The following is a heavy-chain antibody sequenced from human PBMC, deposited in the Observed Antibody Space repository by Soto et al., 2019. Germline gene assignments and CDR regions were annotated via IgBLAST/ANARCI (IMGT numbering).Heavy chain of an antibody. CDR2: ITTTSTYK. V-gene: IGHV3-21*01. J-gene: IGHJ6*02. D-gene: IGHD2-2*01. CDR1: AFTFNNFP. Sequence: GGSLRLSCVASAFTFNNFPMHWVRQAPGKGLQWLASITTTSTYKYYADSVKGRFSISRDNAKNSLYLELTNLRSEDTAVYYCAREKCSSTSCNHGMDVWGLGTTVTVSS. CDR3: AREKCSSTSCNHGMDV.